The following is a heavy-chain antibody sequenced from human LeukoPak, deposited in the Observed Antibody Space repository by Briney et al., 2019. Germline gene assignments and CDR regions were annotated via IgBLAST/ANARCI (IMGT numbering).Heavy chain of an antibody. CDR1: GGSISSSSYY. D-gene: IGHD3-9*01. J-gene: IGHJ4*02. CDR3: ARIYFDWLLPTS. Sequence: SETLSLTCTVSGGSISSSSYYWGWIRQPPGKGLEWIGSIYYSGSTYYNPSLKSRVTISVDTSKNQFSLKLSSVTAADTAVYYCARIYFDWLLPTSWGQGTLVTVSS. V-gene: IGHV4-39*01. CDR2: IYYSGST.